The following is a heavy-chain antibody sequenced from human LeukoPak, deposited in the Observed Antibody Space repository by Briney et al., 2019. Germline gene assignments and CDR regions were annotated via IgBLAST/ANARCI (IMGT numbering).Heavy chain of an antibody. CDR2: INTNTGNP. CDR1: GYTFTSYA. V-gene: IGHV7-4-1*02. D-gene: IGHD6-13*01. Sequence: ASVKVSCKASGYTFTSYAMNWVRQAPGQGLEGRGWINTNTGNPTYAQGFTGGFVFSLDTSVSTAYLQISSLKAEDTAVYYCARGSSSWYSWGQGTLVTVSS. CDR3: ARGSSSWYS. J-gene: IGHJ4*02.